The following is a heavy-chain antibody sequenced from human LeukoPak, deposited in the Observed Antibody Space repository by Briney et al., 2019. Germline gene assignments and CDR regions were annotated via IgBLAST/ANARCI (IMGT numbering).Heavy chain of an antibody. Sequence: ASVKVSCKASGYTFTSYDINWVRQATGQGLEWMEWMNPNSGNTGYAQKFQGRVTMTRNTSISTAYMELSSLRSEDTAVYYCARVGKGTAVTPRPYYFDYWGQGTLVTVSS. V-gene: IGHV1-8*01. D-gene: IGHD4-23*01. CDR3: ARVGKGTAVTPRPYYFDY. J-gene: IGHJ4*02. CDR1: GYTFTSYD. CDR2: MNPNSGNT.